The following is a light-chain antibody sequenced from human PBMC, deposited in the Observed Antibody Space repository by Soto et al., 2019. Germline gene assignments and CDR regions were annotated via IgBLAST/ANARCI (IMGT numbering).Light chain of an antibody. Sequence: EIVLTQSPGTLSLSPGERATLSCRASPSVSSSYLAGYQQKPGQAPRLLIYGASSRATGIPDRFSGSGSGPYFTLTFSSLEPEDFAVYYCQQYGSSPPNSFGGGTNVESK. CDR3: QQYGSSPPNS. V-gene: IGKV3-20*01. J-gene: IGKJ4*01. CDR2: GAS. CDR1: PSVSSSY.